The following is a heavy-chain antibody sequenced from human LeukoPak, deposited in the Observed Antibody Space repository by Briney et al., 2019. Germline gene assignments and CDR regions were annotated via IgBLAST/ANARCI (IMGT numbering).Heavy chain of an antibody. CDR2: ISSSGGST. CDR1: GFTFSSYA. Sequence: GSLRLSCAASGFTFSSYAMNWVRQAPGKGLEWVSHISSSGGSTYYAGSVKGRFTISRDNSKNTLYLQMNSLRAEDTAVYYCAKALTGTKAFDIRGQGTMVTVSS. J-gene: IGHJ3*02. V-gene: IGHV3-23*01. CDR3: AKALTGTKAFDI. D-gene: IGHD1-20*01.